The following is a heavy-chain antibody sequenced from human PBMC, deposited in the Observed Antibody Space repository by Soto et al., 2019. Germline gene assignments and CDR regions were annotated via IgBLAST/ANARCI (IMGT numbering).Heavy chain of an antibody. D-gene: IGHD2-15*01. CDR2: IYYSGST. Sequence: SETLSLTCTVSGGSISYYYWSWIRQPPGKGLEWIGYIYYSGSTKSNPSLRSRITISVDTSKNQFSLKLRSVTAADTAVYYCARELRGYCTGGSCYAPFDTWGQGTLVTVSS. CDR1: GGSISYYY. CDR3: ARELRGYCTGGSCYAPFDT. V-gene: IGHV4-59*01. J-gene: IGHJ5*02.